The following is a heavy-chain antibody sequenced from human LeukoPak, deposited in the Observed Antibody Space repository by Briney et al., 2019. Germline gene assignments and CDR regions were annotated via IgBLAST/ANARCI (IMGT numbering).Heavy chain of an antibody. Sequence: ASVKVSCKASGYTFTRYFIHWVRQAPGQGLEWMGWINPNSGGTNYAQKFQGRVTMTRDTSISTAYMELSRLRSDDTAVYYCARGAPFQQQLIGNYWGQGTLVTVSS. CDR1: GYTFTRYF. V-gene: IGHV1-2*02. D-gene: IGHD6-13*01. CDR3: ARGAPFQQQLIGNY. CDR2: INPNSGGT. J-gene: IGHJ4*02.